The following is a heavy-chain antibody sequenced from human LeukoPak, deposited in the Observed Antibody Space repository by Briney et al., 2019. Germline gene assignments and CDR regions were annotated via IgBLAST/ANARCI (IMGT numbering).Heavy chain of an antibody. D-gene: IGHD1-26*01. CDR3: SSTSAEGFAY. CDR2: IRSKANSYAT. J-gene: IGHJ4*02. V-gene: IGHV3-73*01. Sequence: GGSLRLSCAASGFTFSGSAMHWVRQASGKGLEWVGRIRSKANSYATAYAASVKGRFTISRDDLKNTAYLQMNSLKAEDTAVYYCSSTSAEGFAYWGQGTLVTVSS. CDR1: GFTFSGSA.